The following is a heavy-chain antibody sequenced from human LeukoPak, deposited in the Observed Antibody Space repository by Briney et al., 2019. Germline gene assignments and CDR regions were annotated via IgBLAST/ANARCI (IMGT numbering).Heavy chain of an antibody. V-gene: IGHV4-59*12. CDR2: IYYSGST. J-gene: IGHJ5*02. CDR1: GGSISSYY. Sequence: SETLSLTCTVSGGSISSYYWSWIRQPPGKGLEWIGYIYYSGSTNYNPSLKSRVTISVDTSKNQFSLKLSSVTAADTAVYYCAREKDERAHWFDPWGQGTLVTVSS. CDR3: AREKDERAHWFDP. D-gene: IGHD2-15*01.